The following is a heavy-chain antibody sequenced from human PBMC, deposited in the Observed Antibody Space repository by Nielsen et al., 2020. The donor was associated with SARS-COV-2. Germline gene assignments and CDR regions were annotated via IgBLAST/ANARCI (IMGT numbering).Heavy chain of an antibody. CDR1: GFTFSSYW. CDR3: ARARSGWYDY. Sequence: ESLKISCAASGFTFSSYWMSWVRQAPGKGLEWVANIKQDGSEKYYVDSVKGRFTISRDNAKNSLYLQMNSLRAEDTAVYYCARARSGWYDYWGQGTLVTVSS. CDR2: IKQDGSEK. D-gene: IGHD6-19*01. J-gene: IGHJ4*02. V-gene: IGHV3-7*01.